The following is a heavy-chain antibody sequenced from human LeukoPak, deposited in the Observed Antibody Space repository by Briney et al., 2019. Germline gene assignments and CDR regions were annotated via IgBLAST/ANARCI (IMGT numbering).Heavy chain of an antibody. CDR1: GFVFSIYT. CDR3: VKDFGRVRGTPDS. D-gene: IGHD3-16*01. V-gene: IGHV3-64D*06. Sequence: GGSLRLSCSASGFVFSIYTMYWVRQAPGKGPEYVSTISGSGNGGSIYYADSVKGRFTISRDDSKGILYLQMYGLRSEDTAVYYCVKDFGRVRGTPDSWGQGTLVTVSS. CDR2: ISGSGNGGSI. J-gene: IGHJ4*02.